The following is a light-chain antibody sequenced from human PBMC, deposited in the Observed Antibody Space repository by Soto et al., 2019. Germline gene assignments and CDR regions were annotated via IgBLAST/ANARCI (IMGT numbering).Light chain of an antibody. J-gene: IGLJ1*01. CDR3: ASFRSGTILV. V-gene: IGLV2-14*01. CDR1: RSDIGDSNF. CDR2: EVN. Sequence: QSALTQPASVSGSPGQSVTISCTGPRSDIGDSNFISWYQQSPGKAPRLLIYEVNNQPSGVSRRFSGSKAGNTASLTISGLLEDDEADYFCASFRSGTILVFGSGTKVTVL.